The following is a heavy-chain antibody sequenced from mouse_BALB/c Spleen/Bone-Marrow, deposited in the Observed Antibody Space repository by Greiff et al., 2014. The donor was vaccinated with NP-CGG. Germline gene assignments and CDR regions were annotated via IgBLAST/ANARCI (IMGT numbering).Heavy chain of an antibody. J-gene: IGHJ4*01. Sequence: VQLQESGAELVKPGASVKLSCKASGYTFTSYYMYWVKQRPGQGLVWIGEINPSNGGTNFNEKFKSKATLTVDKSSSTAYMQLSSLTSEDSAVYYCTLWCYAMDYWGQGTSVTVSS. D-gene: IGHD1-1*02. V-gene: IGHV1S16*01. CDR1: GYTFTSYY. CDR3: TLWCYAMDY. CDR2: INPSNGGT.